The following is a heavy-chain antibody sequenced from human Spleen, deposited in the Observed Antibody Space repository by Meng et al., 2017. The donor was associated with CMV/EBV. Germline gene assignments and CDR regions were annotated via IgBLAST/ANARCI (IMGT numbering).Heavy chain of an antibody. CDR1: GGSFSGYY. J-gene: IGHJ4*02. V-gene: IGHV4-34*01. CDR2: INISGTT. Sequence: LSCSFYGGSFSGYYLSWIRQSPGQGLEWIGEINISGTTNSIPSLRRRVTISLDTSNKQVSLRLTSVTSADTAVYYCASESLHSGGYYAFDYWGQGALVT. CDR3: ASESLHSGGYYAFDY. D-gene: IGHD3-22*01.